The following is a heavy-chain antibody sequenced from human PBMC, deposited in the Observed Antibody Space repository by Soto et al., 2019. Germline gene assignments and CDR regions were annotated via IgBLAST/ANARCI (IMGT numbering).Heavy chain of an antibody. J-gene: IGHJ4*02. CDR1: GFTFSSYA. V-gene: IGHV3-23*01. CDR2: ISGSGGST. Sequence: EVQLLESGGGLVQPGGSLRLSCAASGFTFSSYAMSWVRQAPGKGLEWVSAISGSGGSTYFADSVKGRFTISRDNSKNTLYLRMHGLRAEDTAVHYCAKGPLWFGQVNPLDYWGQGTLVPVSS. CDR3: AKGPLWFGQVNPLDY. D-gene: IGHD3-10*01.